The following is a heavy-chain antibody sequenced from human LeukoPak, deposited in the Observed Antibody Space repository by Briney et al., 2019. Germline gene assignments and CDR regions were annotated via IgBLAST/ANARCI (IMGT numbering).Heavy chain of an antibody. CDR3: SRESGAFCPFGY. V-gene: IGHV4-4*02. D-gene: IGHD1-26*01. CDR1: GGSISSTNW. J-gene: IGHJ4*02. CDR2: ISLTGET. Sequence: AETLSLTCGVSGGSISSTNWWSWVRHPPGQGLQWIGEISLTGETNYNPSLNGRVTMSLDKSRNQLSLKLTSVTAADTAIYYCSRESGAFCPFGYWGQGTLVIVPP.